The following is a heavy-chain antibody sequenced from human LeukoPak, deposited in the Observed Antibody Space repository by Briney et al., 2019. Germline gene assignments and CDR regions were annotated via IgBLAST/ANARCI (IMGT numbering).Heavy chain of an antibody. Sequence: PSETLSLTCTVSGGSISSYYWSWIRQPPGKGLEWIGYIYYSGSTNYNPSLKSRVTISVDTSKNQFSLKLSSVTAADTAVYYCAKDLAQNYYDSSGSGYWGQGTLVTVSS. CDR1: GGSISSYY. D-gene: IGHD3-22*01. J-gene: IGHJ4*02. V-gene: IGHV4-59*01. CDR2: IYYSGST. CDR3: AKDLAQNYYDSSGSGY.